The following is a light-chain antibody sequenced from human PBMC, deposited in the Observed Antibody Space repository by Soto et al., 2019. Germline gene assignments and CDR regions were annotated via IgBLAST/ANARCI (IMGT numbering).Light chain of an antibody. V-gene: IGLV2-8*01. CDR3: TSFAGSDDLGV. CDR1: SSDIGAYNY. Sequence: QSALTQPPSASGSPGQSVTISCTGTSSDIGAYNYVSWYQQHPGKAPRLMIYDVSKRPPGVPDRFSGSKSGYTASLTVSGRQTEDEADYYCTSFAGSDDLGVFGGGTQLTVL. J-gene: IGLJ2*01. CDR2: DVS.